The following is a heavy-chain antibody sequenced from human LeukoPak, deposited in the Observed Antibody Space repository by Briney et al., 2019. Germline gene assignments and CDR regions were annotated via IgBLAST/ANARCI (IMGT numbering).Heavy chain of an antibody. D-gene: IGHD2-2*01. CDR1: GYTFTSYG. CDR3: AREEVYCSSTSCYREEYFQH. J-gene: IGHJ1*01. Sequence: GASVKVSCKASGYTFTSYGISWVRQAPGQGLEWMGWISAYNGNTNYAQKLQGRVTMTTDTSTSTAYMELRSLRSDGTAVYYCAREEVYCSSTSCYREEYFQHWGQGTLVTVSS. V-gene: IGHV1-18*01. CDR2: ISAYNGNT.